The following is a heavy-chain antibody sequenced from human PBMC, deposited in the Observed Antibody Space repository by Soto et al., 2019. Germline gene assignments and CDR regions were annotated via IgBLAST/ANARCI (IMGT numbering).Heavy chain of an antibody. D-gene: IGHD2-15*01. V-gene: IGHV4-61*05. Sequence: PSETLSLTCAVSGGSSMIISYYWVWLRQPPGKGLEWIGYIYYSGSTNYNPSLKSRVTISVDTSKNQFSLKLSSVTAADTAVYYCARGVRVVAATKQYYYYYYMNVWGKGTTVTVSS. CDR3: ARGVRVVAATKQYYYYYYMNV. CDR2: IYYSGST. CDR1: GGSSMIISYY. J-gene: IGHJ6*03.